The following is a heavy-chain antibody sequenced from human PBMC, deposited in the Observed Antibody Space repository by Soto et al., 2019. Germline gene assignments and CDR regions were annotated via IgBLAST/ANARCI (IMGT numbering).Heavy chain of an antibody. J-gene: IGHJ3*02. CDR1: GGSISSYY. CDR3: ARGVGGAFDI. D-gene: IGHD3-16*01. Sequence: QVQLQESGPGLVKPSETLSLTCTVSGGSISSYYWSWIRQPPGKGLEWIGYIYYSGSTNYNPSLKSRVTISVDTSKNQFSLKPSSVTAADTAVYYCARGVGGAFDIWGQGTMVTVSS. CDR2: IYYSGST. V-gene: IGHV4-59*01.